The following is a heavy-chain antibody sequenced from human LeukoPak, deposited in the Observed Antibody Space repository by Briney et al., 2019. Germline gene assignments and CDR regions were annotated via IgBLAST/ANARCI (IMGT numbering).Heavy chain of an antibody. Sequence: GGSLRLTCAASGFTFSRYWMHWVRQPPGEGRVWVSRINSDGSSTRYADSVKGRFTISGDNAKNTLDLQMSSLRAEDTAVYYCARVDCSGGSCYFDYWGQGTLVTVSS. V-gene: IGHV3-74*01. CDR2: INSDGSST. CDR3: ARVDCSGGSCYFDY. J-gene: IGHJ4*02. CDR1: GFTFSRYW. D-gene: IGHD2-15*01.